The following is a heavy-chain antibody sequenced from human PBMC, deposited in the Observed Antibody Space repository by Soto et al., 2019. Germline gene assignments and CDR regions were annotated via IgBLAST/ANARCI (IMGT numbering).Heavy chain of an antibody. CDR2: IYYSGST. J-gene: IGHJ3*02. V-gene: IGHV4-59*08. CDR3: ARRYGVAFDI. D-gene: IGHD3-10*01. Sequence: SETLSLTCTVSGGSISSYYWSWIRQPPGKGLEWIGYIYYSGSTNYNPSLKSRVTISVDTSKTQFSLKLSSVTAADTAVYYCARRYGVAFDIWGQGTMVTVSS. CDR1: GGSISSYY.